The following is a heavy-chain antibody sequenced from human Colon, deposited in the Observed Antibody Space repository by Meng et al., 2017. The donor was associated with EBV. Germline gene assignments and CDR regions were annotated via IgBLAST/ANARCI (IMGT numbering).Heavy chain of an antibody. CDR1: GFTFSNYA. CDR2: ISGSGDDT. CDR3: ARRLVVTASTYWYFDL. D-gene: IGHD2-21*02. Sequence: EVQRLESGGGLVQAGGSLRLSCAASGFTFSNYAMSWVRQAPGKGLEWVSGISGSGDDTWYADSVKGRFTISRDNSKNTLYLQLNSLRAEDTAVYHCARRLVVTASTYWYFDLWGRGTLVTVSS. V-gene: IGHV3-23*01. J-gene: IGHJ2*01.